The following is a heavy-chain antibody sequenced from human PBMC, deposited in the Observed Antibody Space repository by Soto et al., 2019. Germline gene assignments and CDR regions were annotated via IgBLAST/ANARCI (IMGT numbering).Heavy chain of an antibody. J-gene: IGHJ4*02. CDR2: IYYSGST. V-gene: IGHV4-39*01. Sequence: SETLSLTCTVSGGSISSSSYYWGWIHQPPGKGLEWIGSIYYSGSTYYNPSLKSRVTISVDTSKNQFSLKLSSVTAADTAVYYCATPGYYYDSSGSFPGYYWGQGTLVTVSS. CDR1: GGSISSSSYY. D-gene: IGHD3-22*01. CDR3: ATPGYYYDSSGSFPGYY.